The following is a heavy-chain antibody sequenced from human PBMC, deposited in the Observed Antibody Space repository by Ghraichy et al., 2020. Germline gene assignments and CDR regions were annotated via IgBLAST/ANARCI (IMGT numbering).Heavy chain of an antibody. Sequence: SETLSLTCTVSGGSISSYYWSWIRQPPGKGLEWIGYIYYSGSTNYNPSLKSRVTISVDTSKNQFSLKLSSVTAADTAVYYCARARRVEMAPDYWGQGTLVTVSS. V-gene: IGHV4-59*01. CDR3: ARARRVEMAPDY. J-gene: IGHJ4*02. CDR2: IYYSGST. CDR1: GGSISSYY. D-gene: IGHD5-24*01.